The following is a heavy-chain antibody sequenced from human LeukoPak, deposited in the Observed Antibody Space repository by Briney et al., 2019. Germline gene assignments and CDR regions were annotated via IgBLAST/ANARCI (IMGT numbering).Heavy chain of an antibody. J-gene: IGHJ4*02. CDR1: GFTFSSYA. V-gene: IGHV3-30-3*01. CDR3: AKDKAFLAGYFDY. Sequence: GSLRLSCAASGFTFSSYAMHWVRQAPGKGLEWVAVISYDGSNKYYADSVKGRFTISRDNSKNTLYLQMNSLRPEDTAVYYCAKDKAFLAGYFDYWGQGNLVTVSS. CDR2: ISYDGSNK.